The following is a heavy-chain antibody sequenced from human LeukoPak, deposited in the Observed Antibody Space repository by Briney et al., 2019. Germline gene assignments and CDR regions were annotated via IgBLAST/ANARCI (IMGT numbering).Heavy chain of an antibody. V-gene: IGHV4-59*01. CDR1: GGSINTYH. D-gene: IGHD3-3*02. Sequence: SETLSLTCTVSGGSINTYHWSWIRQPPGKGLEWIGYFYYNGDTNYSPSLKSRVVISADTSQNQLSLMVRSVTAADTALYYCARELGSAFDIWGQGIMVIVSS. CDR2: FYYNGDT. CDR3: ARELGSAFDI. J-gene: IGHJ3*02.